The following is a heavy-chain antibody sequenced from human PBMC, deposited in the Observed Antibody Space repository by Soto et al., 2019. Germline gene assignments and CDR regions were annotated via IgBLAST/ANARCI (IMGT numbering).Heavy chain of an antibody. V-gene: IGHV3-33*01. Sequence: QVQLVESGGGVVQPGRSLRLSCAASGFTFSSYGMHWVRQAPGKGLEWVAVIWYDGSNKYYADSVKGRFTISRDNSKNTLYLQMNSLKTEDTAVYYCTTPGLGLVGAKDYWGQGTLVTVSS. CDR2: IWYDGSNK. D-gene: IGHD1-26*01. CDR3: TTPGLGLVGAKDY. CDR1: GFTFSSYG. J-gene: IGHJ4*02.